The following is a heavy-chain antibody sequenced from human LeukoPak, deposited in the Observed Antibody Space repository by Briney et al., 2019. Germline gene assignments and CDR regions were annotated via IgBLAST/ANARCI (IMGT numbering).Heavy chain of an antibody. CDR1: GYTFTSYY. V-gene: IGHV1-46*01. CDR3: ARVAMVRGVDEYFQH. Sequence: ASVTVSCKASGYTFTSYYMHWVRQAPGQGLEGMGLINPSGGSTNYAQKFQGSVTMTRDTSTSPVYMELSSLRSEDTAVYYCARVAMVRGVDEYFQHWGQGTLVTVSS. J-gene: IGHJ1*01. CDR2: INPSGGST. D-gene: IGHD3-10*01.